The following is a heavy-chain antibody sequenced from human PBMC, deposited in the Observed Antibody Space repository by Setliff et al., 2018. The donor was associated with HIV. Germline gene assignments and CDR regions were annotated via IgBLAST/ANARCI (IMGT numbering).Heavy chain of an antibody. V-gene: IGHV4-59*01. CDR1: GDSISAYY. CDR2: IYKNGNT. J-gene: IGHJ6*03. CDR3: ARVSPPPDNYFYYYMDA. D-gene: IGHD3-9*01. Sequence: SETLCRTCSVSGDSISAYYWTWIRQSPGKGLEWIGWIYKNGNTNYNPSLTSRLTISVDTSKNQFSLKLSSVTAADTALYYCARVSPPPDNYFYYYMDACGKGTTVTLSS.